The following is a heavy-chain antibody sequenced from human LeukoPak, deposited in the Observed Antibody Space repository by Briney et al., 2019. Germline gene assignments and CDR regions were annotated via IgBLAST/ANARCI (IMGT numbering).Heavy chain of an antibody. D-gene: IGHD2-2*02. CDR1: GGTFSSYA. V-gene: IGHV1-69*13. CDR3: AREGGVVPAAIVPAFDI. Sequence: SVKVSCKASGGTFSSYAISWVRQAPGQGLEWMGGIIPIFGTANYAQKFQGRVTITADEPTSTAYMELSSLRSEDTAVYYCAREGGVVPAAIVPAFDIWGQGTMVTVSS. CDR2: IIPIFGTA. J-gene: IGHJ3*02.